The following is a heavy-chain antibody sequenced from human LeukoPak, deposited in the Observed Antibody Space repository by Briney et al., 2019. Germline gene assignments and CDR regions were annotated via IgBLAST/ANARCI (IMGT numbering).Heavy chain of an antibody. CDR3: VRGDGGWPCDY. J-gene: IGHJ4*02. CDR2: VSRDGSYT. Sequence: GGSLRLSCSASGFIFSNYAMHWVRQAPGKGLEYVSGVSRDGSYTSYADSVKGRFTISRDNSKNTLYLQMSSLRAEDTAMYYCVRGDGGWPCDYWGQGTLVTVSS. V-gene: IGHV3-64D*06. D-gene: IGHD6-19*01. CDR1: GFIFSNYA.